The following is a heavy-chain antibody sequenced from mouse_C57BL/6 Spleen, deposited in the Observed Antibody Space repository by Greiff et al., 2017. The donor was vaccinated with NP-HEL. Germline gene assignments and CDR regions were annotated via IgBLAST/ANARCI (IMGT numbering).Heavy chain of an antibody. D-gene: IGHD3-3*01. Sequence: QVQLQQSGPELVKPGASVKISCKASGYAFSSSWMNWVKQRPGKGLEWIGRIYPGDGDTNYNGKFKGKATLTADKSSSTAYMQLSSLTSEDSAVYFCAKLGRWYFDVWGTGTTVTVSS. CDR3: AKLGRWYFDV. CDR2: IYPGDGDT. J-gene: IGHJ1*03. CDR1: GYAFSSSW. V-gene: IGHV1-82*01.